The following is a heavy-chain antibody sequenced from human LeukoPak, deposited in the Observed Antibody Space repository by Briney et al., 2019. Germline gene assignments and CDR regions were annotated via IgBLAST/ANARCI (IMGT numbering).Heavy chain of an antibody. Sequence: ASVKVSCKASGYTFTSYGISWVRQAPGQGLEWMGWISAYNGNTNYAQKLQGRVTMTTDTSTSTAYVELRSLRSDDTAVYYCSLLGYCSSTSCFDFDYWGQGTLVTVSS. CDR3: SLLGYCSSTSCFDFDY. J-gene: IGHJ4*02. CDR2: ISAYNGNT. V-gene: IGHV1-18*04. CDR1: GYTFTSYG. D-gene: IGHD2-2*01.